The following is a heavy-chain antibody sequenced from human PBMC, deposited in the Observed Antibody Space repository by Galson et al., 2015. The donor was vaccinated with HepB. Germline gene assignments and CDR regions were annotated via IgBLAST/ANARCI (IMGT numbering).Heavy chain of an antibody. V-gene: IGHV3-33*01. D-gene: IGHD1-26*01. CDR1: GFTFSSYG. Sequence: SLRLSCAASGFTFSSYGMHWVRQAPGKGLEWVAVIWYDGSNKYYADSVKGRFTISRDNSKNTLYLQMNSLRAEDTAVYYCARVGPRYSGSYYDAFDIWGQGTMVTVSS. J-gene: IGHJ3*02. CDR2: IWYDGSNK. CDR3: ARVGPRYSGSYYDAFDI.